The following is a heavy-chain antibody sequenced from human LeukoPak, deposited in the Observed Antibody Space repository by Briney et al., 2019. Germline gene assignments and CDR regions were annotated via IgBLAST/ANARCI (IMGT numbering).Heavy chain of an antibody. CDR2: IYTSGST. J-gene: IGHJ4*02. Sequence: SQTLSLTCTVSGGSISSVTYYWSWIRQPAGKGLGWIGRIYTSGSTSYNPSLKGRVTISLDTSKNQFSLRVTSVTAADTAVYYCAGMVRGGLTFDYWGQGTLVTVSS. V-gene: IGHV4-61*02. D-gene: IGHD3-10*01. CDR1: GGSISSVTYY. CDR3: AGMVRGGLTFDY.